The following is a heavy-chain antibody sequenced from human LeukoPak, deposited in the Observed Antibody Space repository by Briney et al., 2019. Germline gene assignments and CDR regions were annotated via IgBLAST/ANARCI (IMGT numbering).Heavy chain of an antibody. D-gene: IGHD3-22*01. CDR2: INHNSGGT. Sequence: ASVKVSCKASGYTFTCYYTHWVRQAPGQGLEWMGWINHNSGGTNYAQKFQGRVTMTRDTSISTAYMELSRLRSDDTAVYYCARDSPHYYDSSGYDYWGQGTLATVS. CDR1: GYTFTCYY. V-gene: IGHV1-2*02. CDR3: ARDSPHYYDSSGYDY. J-gene: IGHJ4*02.